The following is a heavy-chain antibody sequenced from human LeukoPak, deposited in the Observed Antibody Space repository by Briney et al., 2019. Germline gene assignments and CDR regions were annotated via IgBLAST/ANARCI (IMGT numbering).Heavy chain of an antibody. V-gene: IGHV4-34*01. CDR2: INHSGST. CDR3: ARVRITMRFDY. CDR1: GGSFSGFY. J-gene: IGHJ4*02. Sequence: SETLSLTCGVYGGSFSGFYWSWIRQPPGKGLEWIGEINHSGSTNYNPSLKSRVTISVDTSKNQFSLKLSSVTAADTAVYYCARVRITMRFDYWGQGTLVTVSS. D-gene: IGHD3-22*01.